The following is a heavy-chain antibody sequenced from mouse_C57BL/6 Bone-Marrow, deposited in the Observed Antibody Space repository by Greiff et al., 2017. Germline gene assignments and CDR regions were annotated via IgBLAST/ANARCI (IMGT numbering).Heavy chain of an antibody. D-gene: IGHD2-10*02. CDR3: TTGVWDY. V-gene: IGHV14-4*01. CDR1: GFNIKDDY. Sequence: VQLQQSGAELVRPGASVKLSCTASGFNIKDDYMHWVKQRPEQGLEWIGWIDPENGDTEYASKFQGKATITADTSSNTAYLQLSSLTSVDTAVYYCTTGVWDYWGQGTTLTVSS. J-gene: IGHJ2*01. CDR2: IDPENGDT.